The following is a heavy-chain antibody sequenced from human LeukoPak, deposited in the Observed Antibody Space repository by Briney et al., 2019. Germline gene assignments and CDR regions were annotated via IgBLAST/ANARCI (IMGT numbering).Heavy chain of an antibody. CDR1: GFIFSNYA. Sequence: GGSLRLSCAASGFIFSNYAMTWVRQAPGKGLEWVSSISITGGSTYYADSVKGRFTIPRDNSKNTLLLQMKDLRAEDTAVYYCARDLEIVAAGWYFDLWGRGTLVIVSS. J-gene: IGHJ2*01. CDR3: ARDLEIVAAGWYFDL. D-gene: IGHD6-13*01. CDR2: ISITGGST. V-gene: IGHV3-23*01.